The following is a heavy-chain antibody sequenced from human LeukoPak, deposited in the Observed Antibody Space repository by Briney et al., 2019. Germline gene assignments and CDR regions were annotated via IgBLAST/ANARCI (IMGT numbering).Heavy chain of an antibody. J-gene: IGHJ4*02. D-gene: IGHD2/OR15-2a*01. CDR3: AKDPGSYLRIRR. V-gene: IGHV3-23*01. Sequence: PGGSLRLSCAASGFTLSSYAMSWVRQARGKGVEWFSAISCSGGSTYYAHSVKGRFTISRDNYQTTLYLQMNSLRAEDTAVYYCAKDPGSYLRIRRRGQGTLVTVSS. CDR2: ISCSGGST. CDR1: GFTLSSYA.